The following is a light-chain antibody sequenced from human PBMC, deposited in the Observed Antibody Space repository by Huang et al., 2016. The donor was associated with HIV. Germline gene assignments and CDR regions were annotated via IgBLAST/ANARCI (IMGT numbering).Light chain of an antibody. CDR3: QQYNMWPPEVT. CDR2: GAS. Sequence: DIVMTQSPATLSVSPGERATLSCRASQSVSSNLAWYQHKPGQAPSLLIYGASTRATGVPARFSGSGSGTYFTLTISSLQSEDFALYYCQQYNMWPPEVTFGPGTKVDVK. V-gene: IGKV3-15*01. J-gene: IGKJ3*01. CDR1: QSVSSN.